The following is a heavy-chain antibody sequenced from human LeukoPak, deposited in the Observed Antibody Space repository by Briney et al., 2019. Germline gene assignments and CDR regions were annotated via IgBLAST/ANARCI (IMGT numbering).Heavy chain of an antibody. CDR2: ISSSSSTI. Sequence: PGGSLRFSCAASGFTFSSYSMNWVRQAPGKGLEWVSYISSSSSTIYYADSVKGRFTISRDNAKNSLYLQMNSLRAEDTAVYYCARGSVTQGHWGQGTLVTVSS. V-gene: IGHV3-48*01. CDR1: GFTFSSYS. D-gene: IGHD1-14*01. J-gene: IGHJ4*02. CDR3: ARGSVTQGH.